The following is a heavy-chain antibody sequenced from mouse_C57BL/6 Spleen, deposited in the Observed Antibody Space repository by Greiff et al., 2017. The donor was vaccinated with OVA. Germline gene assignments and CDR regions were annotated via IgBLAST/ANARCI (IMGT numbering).Heavy chain of an antibody. V-gene: IGHV1-19*01. J-gene: IGHJ4*01. D-gene: IGHD2-1*01. CDR2: INPYNGGT. CDR3: ARHYYGNYEMDY. CDR1: GYTFTDYY. Sequence: EVKLVESGPVLVKPGASVKMSCKASGYTFTDYYMNWVKQSHGKSLEWIGVINPYNGGTSYNQKFKGKATLTVDKSSSTAYMELNSLTSEDSAVYYCARHYYGNYEMDYWGQGTSVTVSS.